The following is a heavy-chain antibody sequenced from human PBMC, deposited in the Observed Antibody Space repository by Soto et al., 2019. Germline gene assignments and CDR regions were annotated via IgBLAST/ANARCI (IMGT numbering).Heavy chain of an antibody. Sequence: SETLSLTCAVYGGSFSGYYWSWIRQPPGKGLEWIGEINHSGSTNYNPSLKSRVTISVDTSKNQFSLKLSSVTAADTAVYYCARGVGVVVVPAATSNTANYYYYYYMDVWGKGTTVTVSS. D-gene: IGHD2-2*01. J-gene: IGHJ6*03. V-gene: IGHV4-34*01. CDR3: ARGVGVVVVPAATSNTANYYYYYYMDV. CDR2: INHSGST. CDR1: GGSFSGYY.